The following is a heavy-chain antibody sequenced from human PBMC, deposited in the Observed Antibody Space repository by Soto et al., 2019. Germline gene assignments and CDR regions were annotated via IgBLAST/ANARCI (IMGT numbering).Heavy chain of an antibody. J-gene: IGHJ4*02. CDR2: IYYTGTT. V-gene: IGHV4-59*11. D-gene: IGHD7-27*01. Sequence: QVHLQESGPGLVKPSETLSLTCTVSGGSINNHYWSWIRQPPGKGLEWIGYIYYTGTTNYNPSLKSRVTMSVDTSKNQFSLNLTSLTAADTAIYYCGRANWDSEYWGQGTLITVSS. CDR3: GRANWDSEY. CDR1: GGSINNHY.